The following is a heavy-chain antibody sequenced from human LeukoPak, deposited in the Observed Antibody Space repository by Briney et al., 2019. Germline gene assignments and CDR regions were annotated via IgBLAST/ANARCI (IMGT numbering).Heavy chain of an antibody. CDR1: GFAFSSYG. CDR3: AIQAGSGYNPIY. V-gene: IGHV3-33*01. J-gene: IGHJ4*02. CDR2: IWYDGSNK. Sequence: GGSLRLSCAASGFAFSSYGMHWVRQAPGKGLEWVAVIWYDGSNKYYADSVKGRFTISRDNSKNTLYLQMNSLRAEDTAVYYCAIQAGSGYNPIYWGQGTLVTVSS. D-gene: IGHD3-3*01.